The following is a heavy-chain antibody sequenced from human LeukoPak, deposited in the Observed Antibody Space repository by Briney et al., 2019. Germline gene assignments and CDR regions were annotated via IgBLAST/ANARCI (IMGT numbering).Heavy chain of an antibody. D-gene: IGHD4-23*01. CDR2: ISYDGSNK. CDR3: VRAIGSNTL. V-gene: IGHV3-30-3*01. Sequence: GGSLRLSCAASGFTFSSYAMHWVRQAPGKGPEWVAVISYDGSNKYYADSVKGRFTISRDNAKNSLYLQMNSLRAEDTAVYFCVRAIGSNTLWGQGTLVTVSS. J-gene: IGHJ4*02. CDR1: GFTFSSYA.